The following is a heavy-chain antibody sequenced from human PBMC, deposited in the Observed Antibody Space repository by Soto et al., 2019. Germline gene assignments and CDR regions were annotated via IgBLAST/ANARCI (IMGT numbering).Heavy chain of an antibody. D-gene: IGHD1-1*01. CDR2: INPSGGST. CDR3: ARGSSSTDRRVDF. Sequence: QVQLVQSGAEVKKPGASVKVSCKASGYTVTTYYMHWVQQAPGQGLEWLGVINPSGGSTTYAQKFQGRVTMTMDTSTSTVYMELSSLRSEATAVYYFARGSSSTDRRVDFWGQGTLVTVSS. J-gene: IGHJ4*02. V-gene: IGHV1-46*01. CDR1: GYTVTTYY.